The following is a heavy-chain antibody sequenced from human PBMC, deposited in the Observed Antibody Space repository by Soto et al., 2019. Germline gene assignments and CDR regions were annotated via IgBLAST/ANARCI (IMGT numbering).Heavy chain of an antibody. CDR1: GYNFSTYW. J-gene: IGHJ4*02. CDR3: ARQPSAVVTAPSVH. D-gene: IGHD5-18*01. CDR2: IYPDASDT. V-gene: IGHV5-51*01. Sequence: PGESLKISCKGSGYNFSTYWIAWVRQMPGKGLEWMGIIYPDASDTRYSPSFKGQVTMSADKSTSTAYLQWSSLKASDTALDYCARQPSAVVTAPSVHWGQGTLVTVSS.